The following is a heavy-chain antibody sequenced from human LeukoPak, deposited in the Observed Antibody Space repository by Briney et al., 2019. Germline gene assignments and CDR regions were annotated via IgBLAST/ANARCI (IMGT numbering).Heavy chain of an antibody. Sequence: SETLSLTCTVSGGSISSSSYYWSWIRQPPGKGLEWIGYIYYSGSTNYNPSLKSRVTISVDTSKNQFSLKLSSVTAADTAVYYCARRGSMTGPPPLWGQGTLVTVSS. D-gene: IGHD6-6*01. CDR2: IYYSGST. CDR1: GGSISSSSYY. V-gene: IGHV4-61*05. J-gene: IGHJ4*02. CDR3: ARRGSMTGPPPL.